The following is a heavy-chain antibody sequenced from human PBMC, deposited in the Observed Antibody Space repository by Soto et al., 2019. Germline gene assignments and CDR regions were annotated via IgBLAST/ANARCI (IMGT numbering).Heavy chain of an antibody. J-gene: IGHJ4*02. V-gene: IGHV3-30*04. CDR3: ARVATAMTYDF. D-gene: IGHD2-21*02. Sequence: GGSLRLSCAASGFSLSTNTMHWVRQVPGKGLEWVASISDDGRRKYYADFVKGRFTISRDTANNILYLEMNSLRAEDTSLYYCARVATAMTYDFWGQGTQVTVSS. CDR1: GFSLSTNT. CDR2: ISDDGRRK.